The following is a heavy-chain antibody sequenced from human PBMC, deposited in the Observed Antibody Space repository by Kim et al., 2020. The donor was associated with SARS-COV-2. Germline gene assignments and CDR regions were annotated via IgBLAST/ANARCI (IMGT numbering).Heavy chain of an antibody. D-gene: IGHD5-18*01. Sequence: YAEPGKGRFTISRNNSKSTVYLQMNSLTVEDTAVYYCARRGGGYSWGFLDFWGQGTLLTVSS. V-gene: IGHV3-33*01. J-gene: IGHJ4*02. CDR3: ARRGGGYSWGFLDF.